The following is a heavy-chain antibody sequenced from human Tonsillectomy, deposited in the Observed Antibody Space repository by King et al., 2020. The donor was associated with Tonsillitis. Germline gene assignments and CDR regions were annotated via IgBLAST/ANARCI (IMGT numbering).Heavy chain of an antibody. CDR3: ATDQRGGGSYGWFDP. CDR1: GFTFSSYA. Sequence: VQLVESGGGLVQPGGSLRLSCEASGFTFSSYAMSWVRQAPGKGLEWVSAISGSGDRTYYADSVKGRFTISRDNSKNTLYLQMSSLRAEDTAVFHCATDQRGGGSYGWFDPWGQGTLVTVSS. V-gene: IGHV3-23*04. CDR2: ISGSGDRT. J-gene: IGHJ5*02. D-gene: IGHD1-26*01.